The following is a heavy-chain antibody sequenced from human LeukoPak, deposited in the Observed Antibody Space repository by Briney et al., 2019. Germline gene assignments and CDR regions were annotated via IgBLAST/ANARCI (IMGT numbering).Heavy chain of an antibody. D-gene: IGHD2-2*02. Sequence: SETLSLTCTVSGGSISSSGYYWGWIRQPPGKGLEWIGTIYYSGSTYYNPSLESRVIISVDTSKSQFSLKLSSVTAADTAVYYCASKEEYQLLYGGFDIWGQGTMVTVSS. CDR1: GGSISSSGYY. CDR3: ASKEEYQLLYGGFDI. V-gene: IGHV4-39*01. J-gene: IGHJ3*02. CDR2: IYYSGST.